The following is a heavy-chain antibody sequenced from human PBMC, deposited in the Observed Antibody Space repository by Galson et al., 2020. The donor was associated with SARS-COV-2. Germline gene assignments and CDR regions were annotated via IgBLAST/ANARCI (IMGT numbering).Heavy chain of an antibody. Sequence: GGSLRLSCAASGFTFSSYGMHWVRQAPGKGLEWVAVIWYDGSNKYYADSVKGRFTISRDNSKNTLYLQINSLRAEDTAVYYCAKDGGYSYGSDYYYYGMDVWGQGTTVTVTS. D-gene: IGHD5-18*01. CDR3: AKDGGYSYGSDYYYYGMDV. J-gene: IGHJ6*02. CDR1: GFTFSSYG. V-gene: IGHV3-33*06. CDR2: IWYDGSNK.